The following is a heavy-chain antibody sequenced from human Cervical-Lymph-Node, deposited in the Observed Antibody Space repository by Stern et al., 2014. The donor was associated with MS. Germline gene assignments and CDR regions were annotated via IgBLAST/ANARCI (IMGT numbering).Heavy chain of an antibody. CDR3: ARDVSPLFF. D-gene: IGHD2-21*01. V-gene: IGHV4-59*01. CDR1: GDSMRNYY. CDR2: IYYSGRT. J-gene: IGHJ4*02. Sequence: QVHLVESGPGLVKPSETLSLTCTVSGDSMRNYYWSWIRQSPGKGLEWIGNIYYSGRTNYNPSLKSRVTLSVDTSKNQFSLMLNSVTAADTAVYYCARDVSPLFFWGQGTLVTVSS.